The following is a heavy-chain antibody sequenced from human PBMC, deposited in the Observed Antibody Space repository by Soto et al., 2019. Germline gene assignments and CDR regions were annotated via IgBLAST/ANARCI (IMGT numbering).Heavy chain of an antibody. CDR1: GGTFSSYA. D-gene: IGHD2-15*01. J-gene: IGHJ4*02. Sequence: SVKVSCKASGGTFSSYATSWVRQAPGQGLEWMGGIIPIFGTANYAQKFQGRVTITADESTSTAYMELSSLRSEDTAVYYCASFGYCSGGSCLYYFDYWGQGTLVTV. V-gene: IGHV1-69*13. CDR3: ASFGYCSGGSCLYYFDY. CDR2: IIPIFGTA.